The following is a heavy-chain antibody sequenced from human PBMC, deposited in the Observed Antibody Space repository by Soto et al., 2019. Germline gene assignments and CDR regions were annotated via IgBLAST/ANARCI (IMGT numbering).Heavy chain of an antibody. CDR1: GYTITSYG. V-gene: IGHV1-18*01. CDR2: ISAYNGNT. D-gene: IGHD3-16*02. CDR3: ARACEQVYDYVWGSYRPTAFDY. Sequence: ASVKVSCKASGYTITSYGISWVRRARGQGLEWMGWISAYNGNTNYAQKLQGRVTMTTDTSTSTAYMELRSLRSDDTAVYYCARACEQVYDYVWGSYRPTAFDYWAQGTLVTVSS. J-gene: IGHJ4*02.